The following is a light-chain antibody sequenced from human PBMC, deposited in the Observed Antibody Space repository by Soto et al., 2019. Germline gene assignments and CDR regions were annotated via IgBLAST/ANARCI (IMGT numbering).Light chain of an antibody. CDR3: QQYKDWPPYT. V-gene: IGKV3-15*01. J-gene: IGKJ2*01. Sequence: ETVMTQSPATLSVSPGERVTLSCRASQSVSSNLAWFQQKRGQAPRLLIYGASTRDTGIPARFSGSGSGTEFTLTISSLQSEDFAIYYCQQYKDWPPYTFGQGTKLEIK. CDR1: QSVSSN. CDR2: GAS.